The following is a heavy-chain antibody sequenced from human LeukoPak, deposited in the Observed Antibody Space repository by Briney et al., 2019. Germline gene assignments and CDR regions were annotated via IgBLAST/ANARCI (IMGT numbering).Heavy chain of an antibody. Sequence: SETLSLTCAVYGVSFSGYYWSWIRQSPGKGLEWIGEINHSGTTNYNPSLKGRVTLSLDTSKNQFSLNLTSVTAADTAVYYCAETGEISSIWGRGTMVTVSS. J-gene: IGHJ3*02. D-gene: IGHD1-14*01. CDR1: GVSFSGYY. CDR3: AETGEISSI. CDR2: INHSGTT. V-gene: IGHV4-34*01.